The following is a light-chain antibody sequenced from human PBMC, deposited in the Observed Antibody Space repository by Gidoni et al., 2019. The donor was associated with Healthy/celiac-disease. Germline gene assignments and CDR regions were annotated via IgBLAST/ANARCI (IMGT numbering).Light chain of an antibody. Sequence: DMVMTQTPLSLTVTPGEPASIPCRSSQSPLDSYDGNTYLDWYLQKPGQSPQRLIDTLSSRAAGVPDRCRGSGSGTEFTLRISRVEPEDVGVYYCRQRIEFPITFGQGTRLEIK. J-gene: IGKJ5*01. CDR2: TLS. V-gene: IGKV2-40*01. CDR3: RQRIEFPIT. CDR1: QSPLDSYDGNTY.